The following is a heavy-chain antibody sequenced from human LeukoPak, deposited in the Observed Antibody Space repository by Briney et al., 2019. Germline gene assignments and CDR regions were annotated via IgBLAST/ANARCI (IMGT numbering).Heavy chain of an antibody. CDR3: ARDPSTGGYSYGYDY. Sequence: SETLSLTCTVSGGSISSYYWSWIRQPPGKGLEWIGYIYYSGSTNYNPSLKSRVTISVDTSKNQFSLKLSSVTAADTAVYYCARDPSTGGYSYGYDYWGQGALVTVSS. V-gene: IGHV4-59*01. J-gene: IGHJ4*02. CDR2: IYYSGST. CDR1: GGSISSYY. D-gene: IGHD5-18*01.